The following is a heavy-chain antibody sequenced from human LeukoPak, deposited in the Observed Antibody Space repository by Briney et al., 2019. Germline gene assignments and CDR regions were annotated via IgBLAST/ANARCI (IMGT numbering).Heavy chain of an antibody. D-gene: IGHD6-6*01. CDR1: GYSISSGYY. CDR3: ARVIAARREDFEY. CDR2: IYHSGSI. V-gene: IGHV4-38-2*02. J-gene: IGHJ4*02. Sequence: PSETLSLTCTVSGYSISSGYYWGCIRPPPRKGLEWIGIIYHSGSIYYNPFLMSRVTISLDKSKNNFSVRMSSGTAADTAMYYCARVIAARREDFEYWGQGTLVTVSS.